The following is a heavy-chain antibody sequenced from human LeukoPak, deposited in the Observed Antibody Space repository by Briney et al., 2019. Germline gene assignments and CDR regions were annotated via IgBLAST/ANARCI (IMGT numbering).Heavy chain of an antibody. CDR3: ARRVKGVTGKGLYFDF. CDR1: GFTFSSYA. CDR2: ISYDGSNK. Sequence: GGSLRLSCAASGFTFSSYAMHWVRQAPGKGLEWVAVISYDGSNKYYADSVKGRFTISRDNSKNTLYLQMNSLRAEDTAVYYCARRVKGVTGKGLYFDFWGQGTLVTVSS. J-gene: IGHJ4*02. D-gene: IGHD6-19*01. V-gene: IGHV3-30-3*01.